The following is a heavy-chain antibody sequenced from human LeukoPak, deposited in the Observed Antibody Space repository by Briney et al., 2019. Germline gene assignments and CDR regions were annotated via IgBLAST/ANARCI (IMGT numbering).Heavy chain of an antibody. CDR3: ARVKTETSGWYQFDY. D-gene: IGHD6-19*01. CDR1: GFSVSKIY. Sequence: GGSLRLSCAASGFSVSKIYMSWVRQAAGKGLEWASLISVVGDTYYAGSVKGRFTISRDNTENTLYLQMNSLRVEDTAVYYCARVKTETSGWYQFDYWGQGTLVTVSS. CDR2: ISVVGDT. V-gene: IGHV3-53*05. J-gene: IGHJ4*02.